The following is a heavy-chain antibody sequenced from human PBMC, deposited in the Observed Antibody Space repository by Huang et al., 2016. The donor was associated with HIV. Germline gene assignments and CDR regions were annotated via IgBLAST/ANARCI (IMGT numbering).Heavy chain of an antibody. CDR3: VRSTSGYYYRTDY. CDR2: IYPGDPDT. V-gene: IGHV5-51*01. CDR1: GFSFTNYW. Sequence: EVQLAQSGPEVKKPGESLKISCKGSGFSFTNYWIGGVRQMPGKGLEWMGIIYPGDPDTKYSPSFQGQVTISADKSISTAYLQWSSLKASDTAMYYCVRSTSGYYYRTDYWGQGTLVTVSS. J-gene: IGHJ4*02. D-gene: IGHD3-22*01.